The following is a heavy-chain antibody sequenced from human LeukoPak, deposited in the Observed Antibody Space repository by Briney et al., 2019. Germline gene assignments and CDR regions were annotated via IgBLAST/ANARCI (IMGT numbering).Heavy chain of an antibody. D-gene: IGHD1-1*01. Sequence: GGSLRLSCAVSGFTFSSYAMSWVRQAPGKGLEWVSSISGSGGNTFYADSVRGRFTISRDNSKKTLYLQMNSPRVEDTAVYYCAKDPMDERGFDYWGQGTLVTVSA. CDR3: AKDPMDERGFDY. J-gene: IGHJ4*02. CDR2: ISGSGGNT. V-gene: IGHV3-23*01. CDR1: GFTFSSYA.